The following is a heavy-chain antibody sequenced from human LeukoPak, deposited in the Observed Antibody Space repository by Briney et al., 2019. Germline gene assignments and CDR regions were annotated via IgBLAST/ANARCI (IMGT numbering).Heavy chain of an antibody. J-gene: IGHJ4*02. CDR3: ARGQEGLVDY. CDR1: GGSTSSGGYS. D-gene: IGHD3/OR15-3a*01. V-gene: IGHV4-30-2*01. Sequence: SQTLSLTCAVFGGSTSSGGYSWSWIRQPPGKGLEWIGYIYHSGSTYYNPSLKSRVTISVDRSKNQFSLKLSSVTAADTAVYYCARGQEGLVDYWGQGTLVTVSS. CDR2: IYHSGST.